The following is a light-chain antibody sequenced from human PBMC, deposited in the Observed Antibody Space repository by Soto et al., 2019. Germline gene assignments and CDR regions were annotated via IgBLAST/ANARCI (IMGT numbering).Light chain of an antibody. J-gene: IGLJ1*01. V-gene: IGLV2-18*02. CDR2: EVS. CDR1: SSDVGSYNR. Sequence: QSALTQPPSVSGSPGHAVTISCTGTSSDVGSYNRVAWYQQSPGTAPKLMIYEVSNRPSGVPDRFSGSKSGNTASLTISGLQAEDEAYYYCSSFTSSSTYVFGTGTKVTVL. CDR3: SSFTSSSTYV.